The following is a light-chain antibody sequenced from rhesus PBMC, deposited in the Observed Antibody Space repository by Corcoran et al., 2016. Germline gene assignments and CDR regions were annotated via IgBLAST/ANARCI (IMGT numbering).Light chain of an antibody. Sequence: QAAPTQSPSVSGSPGQSVTISCTGTSGDIGGYNRVSWYQQHPGKAPKLMIYEVSKRPSGVSDRFSGSKSGTTASLTISGLQAEDEADYYCKSHTRSGAYIIGGGTRLTV. CDR1: SGDIGGYNR. J-gene: IGLJ1*01. CDR3: KSHTRSGAYI. CDR2: EVS. V-gene: IGLV2-13*03.